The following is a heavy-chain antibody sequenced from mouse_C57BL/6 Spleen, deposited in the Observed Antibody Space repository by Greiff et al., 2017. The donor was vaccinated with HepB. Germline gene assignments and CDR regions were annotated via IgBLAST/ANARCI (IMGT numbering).Heavy chain of an antibody. J-gene: IGHJ1*03. Sequence: EVKLVESGGGLVQPGGSLSLSCAASGFTFTDYYMSWVRQPPGKALEWLGFIRNKANGYTTEYSASVKGRFTISRDNSQSILYLQMNALRAEDSATYYCARYQGNYGNYDFDVWGTGTTVTVSS. V-gene: IGHV7-3*01. CDR3: ARYQGNYGNYDFDV. CDR2: IRNKANGYTT. D-gene: IGHD2-1*01. CDR1: GFTFTDYY.